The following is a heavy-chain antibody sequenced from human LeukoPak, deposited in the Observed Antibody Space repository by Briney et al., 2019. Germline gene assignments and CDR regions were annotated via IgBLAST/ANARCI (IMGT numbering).Heavy chain of an antibody. J-gene: IGHJ4*02. CDR2: IDWDDDK. CDR1: LFSLSTSGMR. V-gene: IGHV2-70*04. CDR3: ARNNFDY. Sequence: SGPALVDPTQALTLTFNFSLFSLSTSGMRVSSSLQPPEKSLEWLAHIDWDDDKFYRTYLKTRLTISKDTSKNQVVLTMTNMDPVDTATYYCARNNFDYWGQGTLVTVSS.